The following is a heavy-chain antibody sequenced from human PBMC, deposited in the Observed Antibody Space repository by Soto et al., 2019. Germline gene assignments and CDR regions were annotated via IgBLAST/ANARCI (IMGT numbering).Heavy chain of an antibody. CDR3: ARALLDYIWGSYRYHYSEY. CDR1: GYTFTSYG. Sequence: QVQLVQSGAEVKKPGASVKVSCKASGYTFTSYGISWVRQAPGQGLEWMGWISAYNGNTNYAQKLQGRVTMTTDTSTSTAYMELRGLRSDDTAVYYCARALLDYIWGSYRYHYSEYWGKGTLVTVSS. J-gene: IGHJ4*02. CDR2: ISAYNGNT. V-gene: IGHV1-18*01. D-gene: IGHD3-16*02.